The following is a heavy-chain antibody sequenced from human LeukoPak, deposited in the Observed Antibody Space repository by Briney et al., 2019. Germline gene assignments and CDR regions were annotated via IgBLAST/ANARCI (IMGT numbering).Heavy chain of an antibody. CDR1: GFTFSNYY. Sequence: SGGSLRLSCAASGFTFSNYYMSWIRQAPGKGLEWGSYISPASSETYYADSVKGRFTISRDNAKNSLYLQMNSLRVEDTAVYYCARGHYTLDVWGQGTTVTVSS. D-gene: IGHD4-11*01. CDR3: ARGHYTLDV. CDR2: ISPASSET. J-gene: IGHJ6*02. V-gene: IGHV3-11*05.